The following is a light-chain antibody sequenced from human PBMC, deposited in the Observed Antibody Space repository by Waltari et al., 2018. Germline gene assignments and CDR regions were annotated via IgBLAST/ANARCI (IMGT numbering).Light chain of an antibody. CDR2: AAS. CDR3: QQRSIWPWT. Sequence: EIVLTQSPATLSLSPAESATLSCRASQSVGRALAWYQQKPGQAPRLVLYAASNRATGIPDRFSGSNSGTDFSLTISSLEAEDFAVYYCQQRSIWPWTFGLGTKVEVK. J-gene: IGKJ1*01. V-gene: IGKV3-11*01. CDR1: QSVGRA.